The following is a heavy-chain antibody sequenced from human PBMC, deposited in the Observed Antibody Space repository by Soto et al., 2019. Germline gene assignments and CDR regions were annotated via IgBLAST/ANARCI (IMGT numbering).Heavy chain of an antibody. CDR1: GFTFSNAW. CDR3: TTDNNKGDAFDI. Sequence: GGSRLSCAASGFTFSNAWMSWVRQAPGKGLEWVGRIKSKTDGGTTDYAAPVKGRFTISRDDSKNTLYLQMNSLKTEDTAVYYCTTDNNKGDAFDIWGQGTMVTVSS. CDR2: IKSKTDGGTT. V-gene: IGHV3-15*01. J-gene: IGHJ3*02.